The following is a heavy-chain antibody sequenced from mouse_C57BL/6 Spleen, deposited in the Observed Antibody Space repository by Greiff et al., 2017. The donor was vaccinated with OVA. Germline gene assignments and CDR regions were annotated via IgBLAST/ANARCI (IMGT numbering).Heavy chain of an antibody. J-gene: IGHJ4*01. CDR2: ISNGGGST. CDR1: GFTFSDYY. D-gene: IGHD4-1*01. CDR3: ARLTGTNAMDY. Sequence: EVQGVESGGGLVQPGGSLKLSCAASGFTFSDYYMYWVRQTPEKRLEWVAYISNGGGSTYYPDTVKGRFTISRDNAKNTLYLQMSRLKSEDTAMDYCARLTGTNAMDYWGQGTSVTVSS. V-gene: IGHV5-12*01.